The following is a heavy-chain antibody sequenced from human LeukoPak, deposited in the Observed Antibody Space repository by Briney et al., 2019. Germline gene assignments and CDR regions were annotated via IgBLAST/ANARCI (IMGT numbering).Heavy chain of an antibody. V-gene: IGHV3-48*03. CDR2: ISSSGSTI. CDR1: GFTFSSYE. Sequence: GGSLRLSCAASGFTFSSYEMNWVRQAPGKGLEWVSYISSSGSTIYYADSVKGRFTISRDNAKNSLYLQMNSLRAEDTAVYYCASGVVVVTATALVFDYWGQGTLVTVSP. J-gene: IGHJ4*02. D-gene: IGHD2-21*02. CDR3: ASGVVVVTATALVFDY.